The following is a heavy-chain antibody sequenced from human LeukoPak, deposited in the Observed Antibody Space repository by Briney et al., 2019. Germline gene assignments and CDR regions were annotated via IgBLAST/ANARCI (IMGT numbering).Heavy chain of an antibody. J-gene: IGHJ4*02. CDR1: GFTFSSYS. Sequence: PGGSLRLSCAASGFTFSSYSMSWVRQAPGKGLEWLSYISSSSSTKYYADSVKGRFTISRGNARNSLYLQMNSLRAEDMAVYYCVRGAETGTSRFDYWGQGILVTVSS. D-gene: IGHD6-19*01. V-gene: IGHV3-48*01. CDR3: VRGAETGTSRFDY. CDR2: ISSSSSTK.